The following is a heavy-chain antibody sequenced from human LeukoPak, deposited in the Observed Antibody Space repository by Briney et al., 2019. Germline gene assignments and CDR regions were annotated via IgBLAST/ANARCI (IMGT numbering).Heavy chain of an antibody. J-gene: IGHJ4*02. CDR2: IYYSGST. CDR3: ARGRVTTGYFDY. V-gene: IGHV4-39*07. D-gene: IGHD4-17*01. CDR1: GGSISSSSYY. Sequence: PSGTLSLTCTVSGGSISSSSYYWGWIRQPPGKGLEWIGSIYYSGSTYYNPSLKSRVTISVDTSKNQFSLKLSSVTAADTAVYYCARGRVTTGYFDYWGQGTLVTVSS.